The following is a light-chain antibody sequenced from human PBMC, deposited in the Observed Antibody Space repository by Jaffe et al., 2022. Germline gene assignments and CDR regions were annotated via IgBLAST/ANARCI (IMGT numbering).Light chain of an antibody. J-gene: IGKJ4*01. V-gene: IGKV3-15*01. CDR1: QSVSSD. CDR3: QQYNNWPLT. CDR2: GAS. Sequence: EIVMTQSPVTLSVSPGERATLSCRASQSVSSDLAWYQQKPGQAPRLLIYGASARATGIPTRFSGRGSGTEFTLTISSLQSEDFAVYYCQQYNNWPLTFGGGTKVEI.